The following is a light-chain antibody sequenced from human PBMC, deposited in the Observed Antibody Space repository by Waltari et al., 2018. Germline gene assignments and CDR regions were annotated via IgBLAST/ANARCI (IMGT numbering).Light chain of an antibody. CDR3: QQYYRTPPT. Sequence: DLVMTQSPDSLAVSLVERASSSCKSSQTVVYSSINKNFLAWSQQKAGQPPKLLINLASTREFGVPDRFSGSGSGTDFTLAISSLQAEDVAVYYCQQYYRTPPTFGQGTKLEFK. CDR2: LAS. V-gene: IGKV4-1*01. J-gene: IGKJ2*01. CDR1: QTVVYSSINKNF.